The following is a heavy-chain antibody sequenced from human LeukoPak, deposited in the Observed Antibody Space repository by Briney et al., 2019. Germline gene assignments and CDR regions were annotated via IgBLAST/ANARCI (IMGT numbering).Heavy chain of an antibody. CDR2: ISGSAVIT. V-gene: IGHV3-23*01. CDR1: GLTFINFG. CDR3: ARDFRTNYYYYMDV. J-gene: IGHJ6*03. D-gene: IGHD1-14*01. Sequence: SGGSLRLSCAASGLTFINFGMTWVRQAPGKGLEWVSAISGSAVITFYADSAKGRFTISRGNTKNTLYVQMNSLRAEDTALYYCARDFRTNYYYYMDVWGKGTTVTVSS.